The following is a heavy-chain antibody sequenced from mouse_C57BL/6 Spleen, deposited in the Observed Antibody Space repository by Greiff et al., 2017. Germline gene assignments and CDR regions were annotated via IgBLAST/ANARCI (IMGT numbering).Heavy chain of an antibody. CDR2: ISDGGSYT. CDR1: GFTFSSYA. V-gene: IGHV5-4*01. Sequence: EVQGVESGGGLVKPGGSLKLSCAASGFTFSSYAMSWVRQTPEKRLEWVATISDGGSYTYYPDNVKGRFTISRDNAKNNLYLQMSHLKSEDTAMYYCARDKVLRSYYFDYWGQGTTLTVSS. J-gene: IGHJ2*01. D-gene: IGHD1-1*01. CDR3: ARDKVLRSYYFDY.